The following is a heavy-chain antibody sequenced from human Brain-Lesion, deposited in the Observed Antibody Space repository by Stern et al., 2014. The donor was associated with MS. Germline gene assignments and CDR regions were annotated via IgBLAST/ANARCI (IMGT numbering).Heavy chain of an antibody. CDR1: GFTFSSYT. Sequence: EVQLVESGGGLVKPGGSLRLSCAASGFTFSSYTMNWVRQAPGKGLECVSSINRGSDYIYYADSVKGRFTISRDNAKNTLYLQMNSLRAEDTALYYCARVETPLADFYYYYGMDVWGQGTTVTVSS. J-gene: IGHJ6*02. V-gene: IGHV3-21*01. CDR3: ARVETPLADFYYYYGMDV. CDR2: INRGSDYI. D-gene: IGHD5-18*01.